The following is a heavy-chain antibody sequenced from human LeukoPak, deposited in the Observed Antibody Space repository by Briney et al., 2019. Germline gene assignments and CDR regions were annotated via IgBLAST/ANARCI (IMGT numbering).Heavy chain of an antibody. V-gene: IGHV3-74*01. D-gene: IGHD1-14*01. CDR2: ITSDGSIT. CDR3: ATDKGAAPEQRADY. CDR1: GFIFDSHA. J-gene: IGHJ4*02. Sequence: GSLRLSCAASGFIFDSHAMHWVRQPPGKGLLWVSRITSDGSITRYADSVKGRFTISRDNAKNTLYLQMNSLRAEDTAVYYCATDKGAAPEQRADYWGQGTLVTVSS.